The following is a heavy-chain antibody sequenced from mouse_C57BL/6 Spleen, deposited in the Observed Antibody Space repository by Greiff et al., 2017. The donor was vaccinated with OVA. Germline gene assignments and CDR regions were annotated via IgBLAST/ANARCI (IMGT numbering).Heavy chain of an antibody. J-gene: IGHJ4*01. V-gene: IGHV5-17*01. Sequence: EVQLQQSGGGLVKPGGSLKLSCAASGFTFSDYGMHWVRQAPEKGLEWVAYISSGSSTIYYADTVKGRFTISRDNAKNTLFLQMTSLRSEDTAMYYCAAVVAPGYYAMDYWGQGTSVTVSS. CDR3: AAVVAPGYYAMDY. D-gene: IGHD1-1*01. CDR1: GFTFSDYG. CDR2: ISSGSSTI.